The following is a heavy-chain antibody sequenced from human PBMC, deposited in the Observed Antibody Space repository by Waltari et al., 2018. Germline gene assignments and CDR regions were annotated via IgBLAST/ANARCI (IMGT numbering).Heavy chain of an antibody. CDR1: GSPFSPPA. CDR2: IIPIFGTP. V-gene: IGHV1-69*01. J-gene: IGHJ6*02. D-gene: IGHD3-22*01. Sequence: QVQLVQSGAEVKKVGSSVKVACQASGSPFSPPALSWVRQADRPGLAGWGGRAPGNGLEWMVGIIPIFGTPSYEQVFQGRVTITADESTSTVYMEMSMLRSDDTAIYYCAGCRDSSGYLNCMDVWGQGTTVTVSS. CDR3: AGCRDSSGYLNCMDV.